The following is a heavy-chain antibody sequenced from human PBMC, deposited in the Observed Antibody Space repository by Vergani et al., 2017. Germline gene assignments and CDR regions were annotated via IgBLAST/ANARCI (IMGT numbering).Heavy chain of an antibody. CDR1: GFTFSNYW. CDR3: ASLPADGLVHVGG. V-gene: IGHV3-74*02. J-gene: IGHJ4*02. D-gene: IGHD3-22*01. CDR2: INSDGSST. Sequence: EVQLVESGGGLVQPGGSLRLSCAASGFTFSNYWMHWVRQAPGKGLVWVSRINSDGSSTSYADSVKGRFTISRDNAKNSLYLQMNSLRAEDTAVYYCASLPADGLVHVGGGGQGTLVTVSS.